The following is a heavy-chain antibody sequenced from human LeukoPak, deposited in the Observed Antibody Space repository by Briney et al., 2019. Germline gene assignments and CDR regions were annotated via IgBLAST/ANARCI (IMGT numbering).Heavy chain of an antibody. CDR1: GFTFSSYG. CDR3: ARGVSSWYARFDY. CDR2: IWYDGSNK. Sequence: QPGGSLRLSCAASGFTFSSYGMHWVRQAPGKGLEWVAVIWYDGSNKYYADSVKGRFTISRDNSKNTLYLQMNSLRAEDTAVYYCARGVSSWYARFDYWGQGTLVTVSS. J-gene: IGHJ4*02. V-gene: IGHV3-33*01. D-gene: IGHD6-13*01.